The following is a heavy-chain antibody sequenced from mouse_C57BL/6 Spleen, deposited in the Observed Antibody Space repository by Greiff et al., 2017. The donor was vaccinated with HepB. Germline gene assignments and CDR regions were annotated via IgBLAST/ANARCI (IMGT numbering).Heavy chain of an antibody. V-gene: IGHV5-17*01. J-gene: IGHJ2*01. Sequence: EVKLMESGGGLVKPGGSLKLSCAASGFTFSDYGMHWVRQAPEKGLEWVAYISSGSSTNYYADTVKGRFTIAGDNAKNTLFLQLTSLRSEDTAMYYCAGDYYGYFDYWGQGTTLTVSS. CDR2: ISSGSSTN. CDR1: GFTFSDYG. D-gene: IGHD1-1*01. CDR3: AGDYYGYFDY.